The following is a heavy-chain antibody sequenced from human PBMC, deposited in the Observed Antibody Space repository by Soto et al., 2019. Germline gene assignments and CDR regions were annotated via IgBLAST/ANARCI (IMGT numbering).Heavy chain of an antibody. CDR1: GFTFTSYA. CDR2: ISGTGYNT. J-gene: IGHJ4*02. CDR3: AKAGFSSSWSPTYFDY. Sequence: EVQLLESGGGLVQPGGSLRLSCAASGFTFTSYAMNWVRLAPGEGLEWVSAISGTGYNTYYADSVKGRFTISRDNTKNTLYLQMNSLRAEDTAVYYCAKAGFSSSWSPTYFDYWGQGTLVTVSS. D-gene: IGHD6-13*01. V-gene: IGHV3-23*01.